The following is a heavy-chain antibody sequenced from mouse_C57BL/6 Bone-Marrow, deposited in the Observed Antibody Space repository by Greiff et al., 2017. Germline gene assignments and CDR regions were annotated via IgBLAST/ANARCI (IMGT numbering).Heavy chain of an antibody. D-gene: IGHD2-1*01. V-gene: IGHV1-81*01. CDR3: ARVCNYNYYAMDY. J-gene: IGHJ4*01. CDR2: IYPRSGNT. Sequence: PGAELARPGASVKLSCKASGYTFTSYGISWVKQRTGQGLEWIGEIYPRSGNTYYNEKFKGKATLTADKSSSPAYMELRSLTSEDSAVYFWARVCNYNYYAMDYWGQGTSVTVSS. CDR1: GYTFTSYG.